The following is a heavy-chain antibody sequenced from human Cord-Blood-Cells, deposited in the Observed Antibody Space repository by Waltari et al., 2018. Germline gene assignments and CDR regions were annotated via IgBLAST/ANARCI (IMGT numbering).Heavy chain of an antibody. Sequence: QVQLVQSGAEVKKPGASVKVSCKASGYTFTGYYMHWVRQAPGQGLEWMGWINPKSGGTNYAQKFQGRVTMTRDTSISTAYMELSRLRSDDTAVYYCARGYDFWSGYYAFDIWGQGTMVTVSS. CDR1: GYTFTGYY. D-gene: IGHD3-3*01. V-gene: IGHV1-2*02. CDR3: ARGYDFWSGYYAFDI. CDR2: INPKSGGT. J-gene: IGHJ3*02.